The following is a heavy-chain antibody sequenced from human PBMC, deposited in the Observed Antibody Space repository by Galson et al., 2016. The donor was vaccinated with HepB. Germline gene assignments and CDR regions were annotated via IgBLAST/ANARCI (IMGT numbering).Heavy chain of an antibody. V-gene: IGHV4-39*01. J-gene: IGHJ6*02. CDR2: MYYSGST. Sequence: SETLSLTCTVSGGSISSSSYYWGWIRQPPGKGLEWIGSMYYSGSTYYNPSLKSRVTISVDTSKNQFSLKLSSVTAADTAVYYCARGTRRIVVFGVYYYYGIDVWGQGTTVSVSS. CDR3: ARGTRRIVVFGVYYYYGIDV. CDR1: GGSISSSSYY. D-gene: IGHD3-3*01.